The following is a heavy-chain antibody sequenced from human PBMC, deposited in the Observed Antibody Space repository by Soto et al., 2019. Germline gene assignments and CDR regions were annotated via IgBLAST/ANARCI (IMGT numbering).Heavy chain of an antibody. D-gene: IGHD2-2*01. J-gene: IGHJ4*02. V-gene: IGHV4-39*01. CDR2: MYYSRST. CDR1: GGSISSSSYY. CDR3: ARHLVPADTYFDY. Sequence: QLQLQESGPGLVKPSETLSLTCTVSGGSISSSSYYWGWIRQPPGKGLEWIGIMYYSRSTYYNPSRKSRVTISVDTSKNMYSLKLSAVTAADTAVYYCARHLVPADTYFDYWGQGTLVAVSS.